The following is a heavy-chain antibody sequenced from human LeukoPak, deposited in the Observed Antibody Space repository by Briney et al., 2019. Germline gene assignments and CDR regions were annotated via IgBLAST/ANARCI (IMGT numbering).Heavy chain of an antibody. Sequence: GGSLRLSCAPSGLSFSGDSMNWVREAPGKGLEWVSYISRSSGTIYNADSVPGRFTISRDNAKNSLDLQMNSLRVEDTAVYYCARWATSFDLWGRGTLVTVSS. D-gene: IGHD6-6*01. V-gene: IGHV3-48*04. CDR3: ARWATSFDL. CDR2: ISRSSGTI. J-gene: IGHJ4*02. CDR1: GLSFSGDS.